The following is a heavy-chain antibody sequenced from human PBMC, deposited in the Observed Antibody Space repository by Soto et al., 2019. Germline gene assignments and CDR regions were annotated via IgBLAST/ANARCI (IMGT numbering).Heavy chain of an antibody. J-gene: IGHJ3*02. Sequence: WETLSVTCTVFGGSITRYYWSWIRQPPGKGLEWIGNIFYSGATNYSPSLKSRLTISVDTSKNQFSLTLRSVAASDTAVYYCAAEGSYDILTGIYTPRSFDTWGQGTMVTVSS. V-gene: IGHV4-59*01. CDR1: GGSITRYY. D-gene: IGHD3-9*01. CDR3: AAEGSYDILTGIYTPRSFDT. CDR2: IFYSGAT.